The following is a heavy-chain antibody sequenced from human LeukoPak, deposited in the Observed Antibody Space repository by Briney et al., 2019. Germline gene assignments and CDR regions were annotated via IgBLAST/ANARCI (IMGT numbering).Heavy chain of an antibody. D-gene: IGHD6-6*01. CDR2: ICNGGST. J-gene: IGHJ3*02. Sequence: PWGSLSLSCAASGFSFSNVCSRGCGQAPPKERQWWSAIICNGGSTNYNHSLKSRVTISVDTSKNQYSRKLRSVTAADTAVYYCARVCRSAYSCSCEDAFDIWGQGTMVTVSS. CDR3: ARVCRSAYSCSCEDAFDI. V-gene: IGHV4-38-2*01. CDR1: GFSFSNVCS.